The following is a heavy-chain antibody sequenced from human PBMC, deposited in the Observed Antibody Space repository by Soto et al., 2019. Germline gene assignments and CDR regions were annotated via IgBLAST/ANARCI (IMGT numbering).Heavy chain of an antibody. V-gene: IGHV5-51*01. D-gene: IGHD3-3*01. CDR1: GYNFAGYW. J-gene: IGHJ4*02. Sequence: PGESLKISCKGSGYNFAGYWIAWVRQMPGKGLELMGIIYPSDSDTRYRPSFQGQVTISADKSVSSAYLQWSSLRASDTAMYYCARGGVSTRTFDYWGQGTPVTVSS. CDR2: IYPSDSDT. CDR3: ARGGVSTRTFDY.